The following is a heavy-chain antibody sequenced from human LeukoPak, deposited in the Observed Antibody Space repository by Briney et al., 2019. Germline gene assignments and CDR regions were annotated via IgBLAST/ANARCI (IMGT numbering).Heavy chain of an antibody. D-gene: IGHD3-10*01. J-gene: IGHJ4*02. V-gene: IGHV4-39*01. CDR1: GGSISSSSYY. CDR3: ARVSRITMVRGVTPFDY. CDR2: IYYSGST. Sequence: PSETLSLTCTVSGGSISSSSYYWGWIRQPPGKGLEWIGSIYYSGSTYYNPSLKSRVTISVDTSKNQFSLKLSSVTAADTAVYYCARVSRITMVRGVTPFDYWGQGTLVTVSS.